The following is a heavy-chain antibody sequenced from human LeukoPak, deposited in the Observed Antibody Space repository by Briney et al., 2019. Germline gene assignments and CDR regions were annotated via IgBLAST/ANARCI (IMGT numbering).Heavy chain of an antibody. CDR2: ISGSGGAT. D-gene: IGHD3-10*01. Sequence: GGSLRLSCAASGFTFSSHGMSWVRQAPGKGLEWVSGISGSGGATYYADSVKGRFTISRDDPHNTLYLQMNSLRAEDTAVYFCARGGVDYYGSGTYYLMYYFDYWGQGALVTVSS. J-gene: IGHJ4*02. CDR3: ARGGVDYYGSGTYYLMYYFDY. CDR1: GFTFSSHG. V-gene: IGHV3-23*01.